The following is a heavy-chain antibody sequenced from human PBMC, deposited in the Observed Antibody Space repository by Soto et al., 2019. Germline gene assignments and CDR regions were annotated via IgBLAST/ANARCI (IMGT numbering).Heavy chain of an antibody. J-gene: IGHJ4*02. Sequence: GPLRVPCLASGVTFGSRAISWVRQAPGVGLERVSTTTDPRGDAKYADSVRVRFTISRDNSKDTLHLQMSSPRAEVSVVYCRARGSTDSYPGSRIFGFWGRGTLVTVYS. CDR3: ARGSTDSYPGSRIFGF. V-gene: IGHV3-23*01. D-gene: IGHD3-10*01. CDR2: TTDPRGDA. CDR1: GVTFGSRA.